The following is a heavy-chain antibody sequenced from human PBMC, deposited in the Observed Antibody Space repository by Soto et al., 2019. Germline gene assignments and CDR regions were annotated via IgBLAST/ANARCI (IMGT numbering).Heavy chain of an antibody. D-gene: IGHD3-3*02. CDR2: IYYSGST. CDR3: ARHISPSNHDAFDI. CDR1: GGSISSSSYY. J-gene: IGHJ3*02. Sequence: SETLSLTCTVSGGSISSSSYYWGWIRQPPGKGLEWIGSIYYSGSTYYNPSLKSRVTISVDTSKNQFSLKLSSVTAADTAVYYCARHISPSNHDAFDIWGQGTMVTVSS. V-gene: IGHV4-39*01.